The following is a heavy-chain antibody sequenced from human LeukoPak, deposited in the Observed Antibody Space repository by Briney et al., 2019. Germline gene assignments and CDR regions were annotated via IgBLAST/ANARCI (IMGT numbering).Heavy chain of an antibody. J-gene: IGHJ6*03. CDR1: GYTFTSYD. CDR3: ARGWPGVITVNYYYYMDV. D-gene: IGHD3-10*01. V-gene: IGHV1-8*01. Sequence: ASVKVSCKASGYTFTSYDINWVRQATGQGLEWMGWMNPNSGNTGYAQKFQGRVTMTRNTSISTAYMELSSLRSEDTAVYYCARGWPGVITVNYYYYMDVWGKGTTVTISS. CDR2: MNPNSGNT.